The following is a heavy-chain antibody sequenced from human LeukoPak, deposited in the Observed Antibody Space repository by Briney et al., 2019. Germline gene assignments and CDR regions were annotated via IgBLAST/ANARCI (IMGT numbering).Heavy chain of an antibody. CDR2: IYYSGST. D-gene: IGHD6-19*01. CDR1: GGSISSYY. Sequence: PSETLSLTCTVSGGSISSYYWSWIRQPPGEGLEWIGYIYYSGSTNYNPSLKSRVTISVDTSKNQFPLKLSSVTAADTAVYYCARLRQAVAGTNFDYWGQGTLVTVSS. V-gene: IGHV4-59*08. J-gene: IGHJ4*02. CDR3: ARLRQAVAGTNFDY.